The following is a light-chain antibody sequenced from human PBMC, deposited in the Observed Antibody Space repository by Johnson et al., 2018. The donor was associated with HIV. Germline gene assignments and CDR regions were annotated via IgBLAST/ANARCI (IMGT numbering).Light chain of an antibody. V-gene: IGLV1-51*01. CDR1: SSNIGNNY. Sequence: QSVLTQPPSVSAAPGQKVTISCSGSSSNIGNNYVSWYQQLPGTAPKLLIYDNNQRPSGVPDRFSGSKSGTSASLAISGLQAEDEADYYCAAWDSSLSTGVFGTGTKVTVL. CDR2: DNN. CDR3: AAWDSSLSTGV. J-gene: IGLJ1*01.